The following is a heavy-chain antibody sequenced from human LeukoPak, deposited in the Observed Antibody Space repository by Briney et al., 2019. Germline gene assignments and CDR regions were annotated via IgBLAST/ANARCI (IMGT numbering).Heavy chain of an antibody. V-gene: IGHV3-23*01. D-gene: IGHD3-16*01. Sequence: PGRSLRLSCAASGFTFSSYGMNWVRQAPGKGLEWVSAITTGGGSTYYADFVRGRFTISRDNSKNTLYLQMSSLRAEDTAVYYCAKDGDWGQGTLVTVSS. J-gene: IGHJ4*02. CDR2: ITTGGGST. CDR3: AKDGD. CDR1: GFTFSSYG.